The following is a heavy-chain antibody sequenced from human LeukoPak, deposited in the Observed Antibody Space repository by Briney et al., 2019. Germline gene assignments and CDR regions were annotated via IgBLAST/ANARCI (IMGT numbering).Heavy chain of an antibody. Sequence: SETLSLTCAVYGGSFSGYYWSWIRQPPGKGLEWIVEINHSGSTNYNPSLKSRVTISVDTSKNKFSLTLSSVTAADTGVYYCARDSRVLTMVRGVPVIDYWGQGTLITVSS. V-gene: IGHV4-34*01. J-gene: IGHJ4*02. CDR2: INHSGST. D-gene: IGHD3-10*01. CDR3: ARDSRVLTMVRGVPVIDY. CDR1: GGSFSGYY.